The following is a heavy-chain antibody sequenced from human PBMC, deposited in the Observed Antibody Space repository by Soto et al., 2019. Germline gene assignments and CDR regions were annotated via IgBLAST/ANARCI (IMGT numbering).Heavy chain of an antibody. CDR1: GFTFSSYA. CDR3: STFRFCTSTSGYGREVGF. CDR2: MSGSGGYT. D-gene: IGHD2-2*01. J-gene: IGHJ4*02. V-gene: IGHV3-23*01. Sequence: EVQLLESGGGLVQPGGSLRLSCAASGFTFSSYAMSWVRQAPGKGLEWVSTMSGSGGYTYYADSVEGRFAISRDNSKNTLYLQMADLRAEDKAVYYCSTFRFCTSTSGYGREVGFWGQGTLVTVSS.